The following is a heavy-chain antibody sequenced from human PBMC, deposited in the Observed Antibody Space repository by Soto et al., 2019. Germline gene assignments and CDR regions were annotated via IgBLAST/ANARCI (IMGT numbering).Heavy chain of an antibody. CDR2: ISAYNGNT. CDR3: AGSSWGYDFFDY. Sequence: ASVKVSCKASGYTFTSYGISWVRQAPGQGLEWMGWISAYNGNTNYAQKLQGRVTMTTDTSTSTAYMELRSLRSDDTAVYYCAGSSWGYDFFDYWGQGTLVTVSS. CDR1: GYTFTSYG. J-gene: IGHJ4*02. V-gene: IGHV1-18*01. D-gene: IGHD5-12*01.